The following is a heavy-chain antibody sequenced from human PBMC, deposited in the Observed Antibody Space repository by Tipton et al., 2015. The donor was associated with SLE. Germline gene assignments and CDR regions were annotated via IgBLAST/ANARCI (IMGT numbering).Heavy chain of an antibody. CDR1: GGSISSYY. Sequence: TLSLTCTVSGGSISSYYWSWIRQPPGKGLEWIGYIYYSGSTNYNPSLKRRVTISVDTSKNQFSLKLSSVTAADTAVYYCARAYSSGWYYYCYMDVWGKGTTVTVSS. CDR3: ARAYSSGWYYYCYMDV. V-gene: IGHV4-59*01. J-gene: IGHJ6*03. CDR2: IYYSGST. D-gene: IGHD6-19*01.